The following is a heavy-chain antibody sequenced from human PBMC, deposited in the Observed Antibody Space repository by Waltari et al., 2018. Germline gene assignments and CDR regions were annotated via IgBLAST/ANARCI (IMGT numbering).Heavy chain of an antibody. J-gene: IGHJ4*02. CDR3: TRTRGGDDY. D-gene: IGHD2-21*01. V-gene: IGHV3-48*04. CDR1: GFTFSSYA. CDR2: ISSSRSSI. Sequence: EVQLVESGGGLVQPGESLRLSCAASGFTFSSYAMNWVRQAPGKGLEWVSYISSSRSSIYYADSVKGRFTISRDNAKNSLYLQMNSLRAEDTAVYYCTRTRGGDDYWGQGTLVTVSS.